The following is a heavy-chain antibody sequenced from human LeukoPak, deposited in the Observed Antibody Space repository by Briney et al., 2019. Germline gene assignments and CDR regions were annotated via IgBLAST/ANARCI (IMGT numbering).Heavy chain of an antibody. J-gene: IGHJ4*02. CDR3: ARVTMVRGVPNFDY. Sequence: GGSLRLSCAASGFTFSSYSMNWVRQAPGKGLEWVSSISSSSSYIYYADSVKGRFTISRDNAKNSLYLQMNSLRAEDTAVYYCARVTMVRGVPNFDYWGQGTLVTVSS. CDR1: GFTFSSYS. V-gene: IGHV3-21*01. CDR2: ISSSSSYI. D-gene: IGHD3-10*01.